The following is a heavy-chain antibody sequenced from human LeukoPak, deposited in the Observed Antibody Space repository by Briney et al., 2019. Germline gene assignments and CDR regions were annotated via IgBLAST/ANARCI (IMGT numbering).Heavy chain of an antibody. D-gene: IGHD3-10*01. Sequence: SETLSLTCTVSGGSISSYYWSWIRQPPGKGLEWIGEINHSGSTNYNPSLKSRVTISVDTSKNQFSLKLSSVTAADTAVYYCARGYYYGSGSYYRRSWFDPWGQGTLVTVSS. CDR3: ARGYYYGSGSYYRRSWFDP. J-gene: IGHJ5*02. V-gene: IGHV4-34*01. CDR1: GGSISSYY. CDR2: INHSGST.